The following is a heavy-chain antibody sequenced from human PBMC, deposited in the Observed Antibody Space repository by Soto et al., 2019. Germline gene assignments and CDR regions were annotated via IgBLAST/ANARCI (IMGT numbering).Heavy chain of an antibody. D-gene: IGHD6-19*01. CDR3: ARPRADSSGAVYMEV. Sequence: GGSLRLSCAASGFTFSSYSMNWVRQAPGKGLEWVSSISSSSSYIYYADSVKGRFTISRDNAKNSLYLQMNSLRAEDTAVYYCARPRADSSGAVYMEVWGQGTPVNVCS. CDR2: ISSSSSYI. V-gene: IGHV3-21*01. CDR1: GFTFSSYS. J-gene: IGHJ6*03.